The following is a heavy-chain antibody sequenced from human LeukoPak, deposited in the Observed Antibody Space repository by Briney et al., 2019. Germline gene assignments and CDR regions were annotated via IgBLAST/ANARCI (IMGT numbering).Heavy chain of an antibody. CDR3: TFSSYGDHVGVGAFDI. D-gene: IGHD4-17*01. J-gene: IGHJ3*02. V-gene: IGHV3-74*01. Sequence: GRSLRLSCAASGFTFSSYGMHWVRQAPGKGLVWVSRTNSDGRSTNYADSVKGRFTISRDNAKNTLHLQMNSLRAEDTAVYYCTFSSYGDHVGVGAFDIWGQGTMVTVSS. CDR2: TNSDGRST. CDR1: GFTFSSYG.